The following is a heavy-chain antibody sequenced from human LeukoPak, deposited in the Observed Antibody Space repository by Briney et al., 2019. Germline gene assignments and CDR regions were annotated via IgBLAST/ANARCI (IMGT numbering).Heavy chain of an antibody. D-gene: IGHD1-20*01. J-gene: IGHJ2*01. CDR1: GFTVSSNY. V-gene: IGHV3-53*01. CDR2: IYSGGST. CDR3: ARGLTGTAFWYFDL. Sequence: GGSLRLSCAASGFTVSSNYMSWVRQAPGKGLEWISVIYSGGSTYYADSLKGRFTISRDSSKNTLYLQMNSLRADDTAVYYCARGLTGTAFWYFDLWGRGTLVTVSS.